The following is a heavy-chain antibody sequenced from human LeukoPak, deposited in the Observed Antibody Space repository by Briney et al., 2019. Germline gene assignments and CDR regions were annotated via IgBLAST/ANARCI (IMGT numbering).Heavy chain of an antibody. V-gene: IGHV4-38-2*02. CDR3: ASHSSGWHDRDDAFDI. J-gene: IGHJ3*02. CDR1: GYSISSGYY. D-gene: IGHD6-19*01. Sequence: PSETLSLTCTVSGYSISSGYYWVWIRQPPGKGLEWIGSIYHSGSTYYNPSLKSRVTISVDTSKNQFSLKLSSVTAADTAVYYCASHSSGWHDRDDAFDIWGQGTMVTVSS. CDR2: IYHSGST.